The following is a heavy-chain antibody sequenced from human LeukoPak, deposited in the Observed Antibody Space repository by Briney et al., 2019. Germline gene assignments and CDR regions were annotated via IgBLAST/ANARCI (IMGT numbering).Heavy chain of an antibody. Sequence: ASVKVSCKASGYTFTGYYMHWVRQAPGQGLEWMGWINPNSGGTNYAQKFQGRVTMTRDMSTSTVYMELSSLRSEDTAVYYCARYFVVGATRSFDPWGQGTLVTVSS. CDR1: GYTFTGYY. CDR3: ARYFVVGATRSFDP. J-gene: IGHJ5*02. CDR2: INPNSGGT. V-gene: IGHV1-2*02. D-gene: IGHD1-26*01.